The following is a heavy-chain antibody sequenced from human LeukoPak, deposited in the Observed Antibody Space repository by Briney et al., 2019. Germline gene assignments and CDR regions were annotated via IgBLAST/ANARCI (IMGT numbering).Heavy chain of an antibody. J-gene: IGHJ5*02. CDR1: GGSISSYL. CDR3: ARSLAPSLMGAIAGGWFDP. CDR2: VYYSGST. D-gene: IGHD1-26*01. V-gene: IGHV4-59*01. Sequence: AETLSLTCAVSGGSISSYLLSWIRQAPGKGLEWIGYVYYSGSTKYNPYLKRRVPITVDTSNQFSLRLSSVTAADTAVYYCARSLAPSLMGAIAGGWFDPWGQGTLVTVSS.